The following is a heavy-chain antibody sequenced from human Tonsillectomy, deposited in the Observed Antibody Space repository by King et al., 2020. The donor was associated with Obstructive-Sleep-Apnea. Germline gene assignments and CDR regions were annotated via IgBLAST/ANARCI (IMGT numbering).Heavy chain of an antibody. D-gene: IGHD3-3*01. CDR3: ARDRSGYGGFDY. Sequence: QLQESGPGLVKPSETLSLTCTVSGGSISSRSYSWGWIRQPPGKGLEWIGNIYYSGSTYYNPSLKSRVTISGDTSKNQFSLKVSSVTAADTAVYYCARDRSGYGGFDYWGQGTLVTVSS. CDR1: GGSISSRSYS. CDR2: IYYSGST. J-gene: IGHJ4*02. V-gene: IGHV4-39*07.